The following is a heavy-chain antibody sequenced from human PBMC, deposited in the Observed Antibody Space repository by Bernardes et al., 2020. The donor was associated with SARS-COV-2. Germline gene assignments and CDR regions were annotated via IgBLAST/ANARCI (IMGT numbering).Heavy chain of an antibody. Sequence: SQSLSLTCTVSGGSITSNTYYWTWLRQPPGKGREWIGEINHSGTTNYNPSLKSRATISVDTSKNQFSLKLGSVTAADTAMFYCARVRGWPRFDYWGQGTLVTVSS. V-gene: IGHV4-39*07. CDR3: ARVRGWPRFDY. D-gene: IGHD6-19*01. CDR1: GGSITSNTYY. CDR2: INHSGTT. J-gene: IGHJ4*02.